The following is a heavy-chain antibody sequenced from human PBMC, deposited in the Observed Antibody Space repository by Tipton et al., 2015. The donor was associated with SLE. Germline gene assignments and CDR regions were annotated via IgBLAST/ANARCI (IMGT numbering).Heavy chain of an antibody. J-gene: IGHJ5*02. CDR2: IYTSGST. CDR3: AREGGNYGDSNNWFDP. D-gene: IGHD4-17*01. Sequence: TLSLTCTVSGGSISSYYWSWIRQPAGKGLEWIGRIYTSGSTNYNPSLKSRVTISVDTSKNQFSLKLSSVTAADTAVYYCAREGGNYGDSNNWFDPWGQGTLVTVSS. CDR1: GGSISSYY. V-gene: IGHV4-4*07.